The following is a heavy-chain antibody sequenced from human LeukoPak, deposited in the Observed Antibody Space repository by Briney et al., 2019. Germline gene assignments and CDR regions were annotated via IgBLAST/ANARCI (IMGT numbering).Heavy chain of an antibody. Sequence: SVKVSCKASGGTFSSYAISWVRRAPGQGLEWMGRIIPILGIANYAQKFQGRVTITVDKSTSTAYMELSSLRSEDTAVYYCAREGYSGSQDYWGQGTLVTVSS. J-gene: IGHJ4*02. CDR2: IIPILGIA. V-gene: IGHV1-69*04. CDR1: GGTFSSYA. CDR3: AREGYSGSQDY. D-gene: IGHD3-10*01.